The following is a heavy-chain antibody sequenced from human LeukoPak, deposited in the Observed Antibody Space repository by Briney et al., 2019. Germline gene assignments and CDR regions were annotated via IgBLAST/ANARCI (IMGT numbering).Heavy chain of an antibody. Sequence: GGSLRLSCAASGFTFSSYDIHWVRQATGKGLEWVSGIGTAGEIYYPGSVKGRFTISRENAKNSLYLQMNSLRAEDTAVYYCAKDFDGGYGDYRRGYYFDYWGQGTLVTVSS. D-gene: IGHD4-17*01. V-gene: IGHV3-13*01. CDR1: GFTFSSYD. J-gene: IGHJ4*02. CDR3: AKDFDGGYGDYRRGYYFDY. CDR2: IGTAGEI.